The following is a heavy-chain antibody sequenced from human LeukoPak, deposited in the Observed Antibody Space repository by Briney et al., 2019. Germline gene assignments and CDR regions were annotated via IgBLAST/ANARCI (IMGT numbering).Heavy chain of an antibody. CDR2: ISWDGGRT. V-gene: IGHV3-43*01. D-gene: IGHD4-17*01. CDR1: GLTFDDYS. Sequence: GGSLRLSCAASGLTFDDYSMHWVRQAPGKGLEWVSLISWDGGRTYYADSVKGRFTISRDNRRNSLYLQINSLRTEDTALYYCAKDRGGLTTVTSGAFDIWGQGTLVTVPS. CDR3: AKDRGGLTTVTSGAFDI. J-gene: IGHJ3*02.